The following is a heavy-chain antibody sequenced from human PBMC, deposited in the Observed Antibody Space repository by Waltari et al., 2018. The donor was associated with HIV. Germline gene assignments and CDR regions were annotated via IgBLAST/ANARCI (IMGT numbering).Heavy chain of an antibody. Sequence: EVQLVESGGGLVQPGGSLRLSCAASGFTFSSYSMNWVRQAPGKGLEVVSYISSSSSTIYYADSVKGRFTISRDNAKNSLYLQMNSLRDEDTAVYYCAGGLMTTSPTWGQGTLVTVSS. V-gene: IGHV3-48*02. CDR1: GFTFSSYS. CDR3: AGGLMTTSPT. J-gene: IGHJ5*02. CDR2: ISSSSSTI. D-gene: IGHD4-17*01.